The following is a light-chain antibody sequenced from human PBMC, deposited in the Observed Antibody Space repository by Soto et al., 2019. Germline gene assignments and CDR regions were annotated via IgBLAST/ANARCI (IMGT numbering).Light chain of an antibody. Sequence: QSVLTQPPSASGSPGQSVTISCTGTSSDVGGYNYVSWYQQHPGKAPKLIIYEVSARPSGVPDRFSGSKSDNTASLTVSGLQAEDEADYYCTSYAGRDTFVFGTGTKVTVL. CDR2: EVS. J-gene: IGLJ1*01. V-gene: IGLV2-8*01. CDR3: TSYAGRDTFV. CDR1: SSDVGGYNY.